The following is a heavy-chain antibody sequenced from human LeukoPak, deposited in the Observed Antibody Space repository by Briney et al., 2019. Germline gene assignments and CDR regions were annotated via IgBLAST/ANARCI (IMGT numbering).Heavy chain of an antibody. CDR3: ARIGGDPDY. CDR2: IYYSGST. CDR1: GFTFSSYA. D-gene: IGHD2-21*02. J-gene: IGHJ4*02. V-gene: IGHV4-39*01. Sequence: GSLRLSCAASGFTFSSYAMSWVRQPPGKGLEWIGSIYYSGSTYYNPSLKSRVTISVDTSKNQFSLKLSSVTAADTAVYYCARIGGDPDYWGQGTLVTVSS.